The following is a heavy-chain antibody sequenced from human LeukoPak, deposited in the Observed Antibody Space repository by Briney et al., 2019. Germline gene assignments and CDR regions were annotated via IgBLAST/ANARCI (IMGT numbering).Heavy chain of an antibody. J-gene: IGHJ4*02. D-gene: IGHD4-11*01. CDR2: ISSNGAST. CDR1: GFTFSSYT. CDR3: VKVNSNYFDY. Sequence: GGSLRLSCSASGFTFSSYTMHWVRQAPGKGLEYVSAISSNGASTYYADSVKGRFTISRDNSKNTLFLQMSSLRAEDTALYYCVKVNSNYFDYWGQGTLVTVSS. V-gene: IGHV3-64D*09.